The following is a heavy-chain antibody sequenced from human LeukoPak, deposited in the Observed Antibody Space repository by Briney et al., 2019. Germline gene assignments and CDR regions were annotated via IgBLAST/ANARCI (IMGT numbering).Heavy chain of an antibody. CDR2: IYYSGST. V-gene: IGHV4-59*01. Sequence: SETLSLTCTVSGGSISSYYWSWIRQPPGKGLEWIGYIYYSGSTNYNPSLKSRVTISVDTSKNQFSLKLSSVTAADTAVYYYAKYLEDYDSSGYYFGYWGQGTLVTVSS. J-gene: IGHJ4*02. CDR1: GGSISSYY. D-gene: IGHD3-22*01. CDR3: AKYLEDYDSSGYYFGY.